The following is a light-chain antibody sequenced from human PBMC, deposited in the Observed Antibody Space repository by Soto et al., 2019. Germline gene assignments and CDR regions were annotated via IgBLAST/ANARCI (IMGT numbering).Light chain of an antibody. J-gene: IGLJ2*01. CDR3: CSYAGSSTWVV. V-gene: IGLV2-23*01. CDR2: EGS. CDR1: SSDVGSYKL. Sequence: QSVLTQPASVSGSPGQSITISCTGTSSDVGSYKLVSWYQQHPGKASKLMIYEGSKRPSGVSNRFSGSKSGNTASLTISGLQAEDEADYYCCSYAGSSTWVVFGGGTKLTVL.